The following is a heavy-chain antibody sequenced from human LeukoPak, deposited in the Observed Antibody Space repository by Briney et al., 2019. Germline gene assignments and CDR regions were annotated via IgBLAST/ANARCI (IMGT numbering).Heavy chain of an antibody. CDR3: ASYDILTGYHSPFDY. D-gene: IGHD3-9*01. V-gene: IGHV3-30*03. CDR2: ISYDGKNM. CDR1: GFTFSSYG. Sequence: GGSLRLSCAASGFTFSSYGMHWVRQAPGKGLEWVAVISYDGKNMYYADSEKGRFTISSDNSQNTLYLQMNSLRDEDTGVYYCASYDILTGYHSPFDYWGQGSLVTVSS. J-gene: IGHJ4*02.